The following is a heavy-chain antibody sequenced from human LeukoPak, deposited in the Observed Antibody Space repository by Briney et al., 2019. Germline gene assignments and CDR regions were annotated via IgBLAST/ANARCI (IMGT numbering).Heavy chain of an antibody. V-gene: IGHV4-34*01. D-gene: IGHD6-19*01. Sequence: SETLSLTCAVCGGSFSGYYWSWIRQPPGKGLEWIGEINHSGSTNYNPSLKSRVTISVDTSKNQFSLKLSSVTAADTAVYYCARGRWGSGWYRWFDPWGQGTLVTVSS. J-gene: IGHJ5*02. CDR3: ARGRWGSGWYRWFDP. CDR2: INHSGST. CDR1: GGSFSGYY.